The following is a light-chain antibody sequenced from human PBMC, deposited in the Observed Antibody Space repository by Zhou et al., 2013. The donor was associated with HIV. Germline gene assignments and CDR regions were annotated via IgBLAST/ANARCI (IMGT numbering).Light chain of an antibody. CDR2: GAS. Sequence: DIQMTQSPSSLSASVGDRVTITCRASQGITNSLAWYQQTPGKAPKLLVYGASRLESGVPSRFSGSGSGTFYTLTISSLQSEDFATYYCLQHHTYPFTFGHGTRLDIK. J-gene: IGKJ5*01. V-gene: IGKV1-NL1*01. CDR3: LQHHTYPFT. CDR1: QGITNS.